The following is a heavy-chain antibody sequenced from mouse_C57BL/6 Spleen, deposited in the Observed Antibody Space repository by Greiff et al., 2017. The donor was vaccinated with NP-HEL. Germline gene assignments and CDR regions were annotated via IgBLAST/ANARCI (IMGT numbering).Heavy chain of an antibody. V-gene: IGHV14-4*01. J-gene: IGHJ3*01. Sequence: VQLKESGAELVRPGASVKLSCTASGFNIKDDYMHWVKQRPEQGLEWIGWIDPENGDTEYASKFQGKATITADTSSITAYLQLSSLTSEDTAVYYCTTGFTFAYWGQGTLVTVSA. CDR3: TTGFTFAY. CDR1: GFNIKDDY. CDR2: IDPENGDT.